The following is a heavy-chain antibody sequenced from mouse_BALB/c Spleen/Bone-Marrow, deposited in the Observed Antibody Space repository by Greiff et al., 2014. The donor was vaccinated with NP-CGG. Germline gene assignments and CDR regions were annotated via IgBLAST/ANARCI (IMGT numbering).Heavy chain of an antibody. Sequence: VQLQQSGAELVRPGASVKLSCKASGYTFTTFWINWVKQRPGQGLEWIGNIYPSDTYTNYSQDFKDKATLTVDKSSSTAYMQLSSPTSEDSAVYYCTRSRGYFDYWGQGTTLTVSS. CDR2: IYPSDTYT. CDR3: TRSRGYFDY. V-gene: IGHV1-69*02. J-gene: IGHJ2*01. CDR1: GYTFTTFW.